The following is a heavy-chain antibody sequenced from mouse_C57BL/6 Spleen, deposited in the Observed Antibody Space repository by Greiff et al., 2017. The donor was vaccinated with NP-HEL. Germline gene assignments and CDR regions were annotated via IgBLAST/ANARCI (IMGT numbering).Heavy chain of an antibody. V-gene: IGHV14-3*01. CDR3: ARLGLRRAMDY. Sequence: EVQRVESVAELVRPGASVKLSCTASGFNFTNTYMHWVKQRPDQGLAWIGRIDPSHGNTTYAPKFQGKATLTADTSSNTAYLQLSSLTSEDTAIYYCARLGLRRAMDYWGQGTSVTVSS. CDR1: GFNFTNTY. J-gene: IGHJ4*01. D-gene: IGHD2-4*01. CDR2: IDPSHGNT.